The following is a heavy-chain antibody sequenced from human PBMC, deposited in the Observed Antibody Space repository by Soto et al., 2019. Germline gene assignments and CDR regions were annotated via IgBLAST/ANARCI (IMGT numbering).Heavy chain of an antibody. CDR1: GFTFRTYA. CDR2: ISGSTGKT. D-gene: IGHD3-10*01. J-gene: IGHJ6*02. CDR3: AKTRGSGSPYYYNMQX. V-gene: IGHV3-23*01. Sequence: GGSLRLSCAASGFTFRTYAMSWVRQAPGKGLEWVSFISGSTGKTCYADSVKGRFTISRDNSKNTLSLQMNSLRGEDTAVYFCAKTRGSGSPYYYNMQXWGQGTMVTVS.